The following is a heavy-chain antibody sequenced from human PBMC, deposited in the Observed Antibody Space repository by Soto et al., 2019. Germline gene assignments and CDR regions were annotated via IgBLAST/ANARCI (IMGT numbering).Heavy chain of an antibody. V-gene: IGHV4-39*01. D-gene: IGHD4-4*01. CDR2: IFHNGNT. CDR3: AGRRTTGRFDP. CDR1: GASISSSDHY. Sequence: PSETLSLTCSVSGASISSSDHYWQWIRQPPGTGLEWIGSIFHNGNTYYNPSLKSRVSISVDTSKNQFSLRLSSVTAADTAVYYCAGRRTTGRFDPWGQGTLVTSPQ. J-gene: IGHJ5*02.